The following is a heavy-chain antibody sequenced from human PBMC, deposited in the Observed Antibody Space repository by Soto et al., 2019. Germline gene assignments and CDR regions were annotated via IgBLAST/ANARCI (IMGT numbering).Heavy chain of an antibody. CDR2: IYGSGRGI. CDR3: VKEGKMGVEGFDF. Sequence: EVQLLESGGGLVQTGGSLRLSCEASGFTFSRYAMMWVRQAPGKGLECVSGIYGSGRGIEYADSVKGRFTISRDNSKNTLYLQMNSLRAEDTAKYYCVKEGKMGVEGFDFWGQGTLVTVSS. CDR1: GFTFSRYA. J-gene: IGHJ4*02. D-gene: IGHD1-26*01. V-gene: IGHV3-23*05.